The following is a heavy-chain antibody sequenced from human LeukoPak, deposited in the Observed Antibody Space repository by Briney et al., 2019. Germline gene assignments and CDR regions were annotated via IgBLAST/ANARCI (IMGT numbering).Heavy chain of an antibody. J-gene: IGHJ6*03. CDR3: ARDKQYCSGGSCYFRRSYYYYMDV. D-gene: IGHD2-15*01. CDR2: ISYDGSNK. CDR1: GFTFSSYA. Sequence: GGSLRLSCAASGFTFSSYAMHWVRQAPGKGLEWVAVISYDGSNKYYADSVKGRFTISRDNSKNTLYLQMNSLRAEDTAVYYCARDKQYCSGGSCYFRRSYYYYMDVWGKGTTVTVSS. V-gene: IGHV3-30*04.